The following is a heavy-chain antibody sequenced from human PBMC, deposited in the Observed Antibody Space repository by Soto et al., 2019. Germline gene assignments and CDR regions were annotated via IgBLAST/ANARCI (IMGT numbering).Heavy chain of an antibody. CDR3: GRLEGLASISYYFDY. CDR1: GGSVSSSSYN. V-gene: IGHV4-39*01. J-gene: IGHJ4*02. CDR2: VYYSGST. Sequence: QLQLQESGPGLVKPSETLSLTCTVSGGSVSSSSYNWGWVRQPPGQGLEWIGSVYYSGSTYYNSSLESRVTIYVDKSTDQFSRELMSLSGADTAVYYCGRLEGLASISYYFDYWGQGALVTVSS. D-gene: IGHD3-9*01.